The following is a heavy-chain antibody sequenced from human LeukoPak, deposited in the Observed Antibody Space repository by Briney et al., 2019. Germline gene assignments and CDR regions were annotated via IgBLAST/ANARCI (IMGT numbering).Heavy chain of an antibody. CDR3: ATSLGYCSGGSCYWVMYYFDY. J-gene: IGHJ4*02. V-gene: IGHV3-23*01. D-gene: IGHD2-15*01. CDR2: ISGSGGST. CDR1: GFTFSSYG. Sequence: GGSLRLSCAASGFTFSSYGMSWVRQAPGKGLEWVSAISGSGGSTHYADSVKGRFTISRDNSKNTLYLQMNSLRAEDTAVYYCATSLGYCSGGSCYWVMYYFDYWGQGTLVTVSS.